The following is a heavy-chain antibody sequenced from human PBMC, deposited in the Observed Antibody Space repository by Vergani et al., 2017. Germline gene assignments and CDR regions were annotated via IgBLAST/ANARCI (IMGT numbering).Heavy chain of an antibody. CDR1: GGSISSGGYS. D-gene: IGHD3-10*01. Sequence: QLQLQESGSGLVKPSQTLSLTCAVSGGSISSGGYSWSWIRQPPGKGLEWIGYIYHSGSTYYNPSLKSRVTISVDRSKNQFSLKLSSVTAADTAVYYCARQGYYGSGSYIYWGQGTLVTVSS. V-gene: IGHV4-30-2*01. J-gene: IGHJ4*02. CDR2: IYHSGST. CDR3: ARQGYYGSGSYIY.